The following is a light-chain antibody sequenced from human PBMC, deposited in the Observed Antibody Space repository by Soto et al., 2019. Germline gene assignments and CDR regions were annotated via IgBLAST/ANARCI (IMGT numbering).Light chain of an antibody. CDR2: DAS. CDR1: QSVGSN. V-gene: IGKV3-11*01. Sequence: EIVLTQSPATLSLSPGERATLSCRASQSVGSNLAWFRQKPGQAPRLLIYDASNRATGIPARFSGSGSGTDFTVTISSLEPEDFAVYYCQQRSNGPITFGQGTRLEIK. CDR3: QQRSNGPIT. J-gene: IGKJ5*01.